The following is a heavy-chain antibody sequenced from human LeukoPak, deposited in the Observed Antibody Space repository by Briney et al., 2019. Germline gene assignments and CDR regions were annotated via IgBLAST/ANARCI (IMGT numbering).Heavy chain of an antibody. CDR1: GYTFTSYA. D-gene: IGHD3-10*01. CDR2: INAGNGNT. Sequence: ASVKVSCKASGYTFTSYAMHWVRQAPGQRLEWMGWINAGNGNTKYSQKFQGRVTITRDTSASTAYMELSSLRYEDTAVYYCARDAPLLWFGELVFDYWGQGTLVTVSS. V-gene: IGHV1-3*01. J-gene: IGHJ4*02. CDR3: ARDAPLLWFGELVFDY.